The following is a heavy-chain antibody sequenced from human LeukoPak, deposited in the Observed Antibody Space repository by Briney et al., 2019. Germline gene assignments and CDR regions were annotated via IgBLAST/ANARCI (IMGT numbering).Heavy chain of an antibody. Sequence: GGSLRLSCAASGFTFSSFAMNWVRQAPGKGLEWVSGISWNSGSIGYADSVKGRFTISRDNAKNSLYLQMNSLRAEDTALYYCAKVTISYYDSSDAFDIWGQGTMVTVSS. D-gene: IGHD3-22*01. V-gene: IGHV3-9*01. J-gene: IGHJ3*02. CDR2: ISWNSGSI. CDR1: GFTFSSFA. CDR3: AKVTISYYDSSDAFDI.